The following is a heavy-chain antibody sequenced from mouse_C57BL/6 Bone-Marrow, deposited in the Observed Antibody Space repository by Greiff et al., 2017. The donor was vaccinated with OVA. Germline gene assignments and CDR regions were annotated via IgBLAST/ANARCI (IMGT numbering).Heavy chain of an antibody. V-gene: IGHV5-9*01. Sequence: VQLKPSGGGLVKPGGSLKLSCAASGFTFSSYTMSWVRQTPEQRLEWVATISGGGGNTYYPDSVKGRFTISRDNAKNTLYLQMSSLRSEDTALYYCARRLFFDYWGQGTTLTVSS. CDR2: ISGGGGNT. J-gene: IGHJ2*01. CDR1: GFTFSSYT. CDR3: ARRLFFDY.